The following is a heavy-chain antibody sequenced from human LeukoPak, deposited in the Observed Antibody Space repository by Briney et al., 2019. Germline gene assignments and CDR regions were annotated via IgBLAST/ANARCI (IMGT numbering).Heavy chain of an antibody. CDR3: ARLNRGSGSYYKENYYYYYMDV. V-gene: IGHV4-39*07. Sequence: SETLSLTCTVSGGSISSSSYYWGWIRQPPGKGLEWIGSIYYSGSTYYNPSLKSRVTISVDTSKNQFSLKLSSVTAADTAVYYCARLNRGSGSYYKENYYYYYMDVWGKGTTVTISS. J-gene: IGHJ6*03. CDR1: GGSISSSSYY. D-gene: IGHD3-10*01. CDR2: IYYSGST.